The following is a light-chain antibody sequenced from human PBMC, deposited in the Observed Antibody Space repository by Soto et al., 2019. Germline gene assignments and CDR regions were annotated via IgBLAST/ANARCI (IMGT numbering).Light chain of an antibody. J-gene: IGLJ3*02. CDR3: SSCTGTNNLWV. V-gene: IGLV2-8*01. CDR2: EVN. Sequence: QSVLTQPPSASGSPGQSVTIPCTGTSSDVGTSNYVSWYQLHPGKAPKLIIYEVNKRPSGVPDRFSGSKSGNTASLTVSGLQADDEGDYSCSSCTGTNNLWVFGGGTKLTVL. CDR1: SSDVGTSNY.